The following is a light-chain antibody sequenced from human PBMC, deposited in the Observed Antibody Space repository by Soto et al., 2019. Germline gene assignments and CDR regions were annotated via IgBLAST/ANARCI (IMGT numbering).Light chain of an antibody. J-gene: IGLJ2*01. V-gene: IGLV2-8*01. CDR3: SSYAGSNNVV. CDR1: RSDIGGYNY. Sequence: QSALTQPPSASGSPGQSVTISCTGTRSDIGGYNYVSWYQQHPGKAPKLMISAVSKRHSGVPDRFSGSKSGNTASLTVSGLQAEDDADYDCSSYAGSNNVVFGGGTQLTFL. CDR2: AVS.